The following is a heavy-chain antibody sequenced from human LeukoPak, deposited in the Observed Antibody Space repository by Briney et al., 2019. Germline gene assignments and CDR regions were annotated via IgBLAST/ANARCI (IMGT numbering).Heavy chain of an antibody. J-gene: IGHJ6*02. D-gene: IGHD4-17*01. Sequence: GASVKVSCKASGYTFTGYYMHWVRLVPGQGFEWVGRINPNSGGSNYAQKFQGRVTMTRDMSINTAYMELSRLRSDDTAVYYCARVSEGDYGDFYFYYGMDVWGQGTTVTVSS. CDR2: INPNSGGS. CDR1: GYTFTGYY. CDR3: ARVSEGDYGDFYFYYGMDV. V-gene: IGHV1-2*06.